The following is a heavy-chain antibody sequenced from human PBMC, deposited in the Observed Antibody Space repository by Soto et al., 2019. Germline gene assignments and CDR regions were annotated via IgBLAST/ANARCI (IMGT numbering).Heavy chain of an antibody. CDR2: IYHSGST. Sequence: SETLSLTCAVSGGSISSGGYFWSWILHPPGKGLEWIGYIYHSGSTYYNPSLKSRVTISVDRSKNQFSLKLSSVTAADTAVYYCARGLGPWGQGTLVTVSS. CDR3: ARGLGP. V-gene: IGHV4-30-2*01. J-gene: IGHJ5*02. D-gene: IGHD3-10*01. CDR1: GGSISSGGYF.